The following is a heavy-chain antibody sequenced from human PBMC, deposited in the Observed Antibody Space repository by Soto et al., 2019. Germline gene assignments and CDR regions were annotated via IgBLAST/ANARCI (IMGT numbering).Heavy chain of an antibody. CDR3: ARGVPFRRVNFDY. V-gene: IGHV4-59*01. J-gene: IGHJ4*02. CDR1: GGSISSYY. Sequence: PSETLSLTCTVSGGSISSYYWSWIQQPPGKGLEWIGYIYYSGSTNYNPSLKSRVTISVDTSKNQFSLKLSSVTAADTAVYYCARGVPFRRVNFDYWGQGTLVTVSS. D-gene: IGHD3-16*01. CDR2: IYYSGST.